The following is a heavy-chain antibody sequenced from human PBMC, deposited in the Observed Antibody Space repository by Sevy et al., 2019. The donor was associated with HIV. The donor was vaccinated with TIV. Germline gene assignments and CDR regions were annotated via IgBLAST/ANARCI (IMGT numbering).Heavy chain of an antibody. D-gene: IGHD2-15*01. CDR3: AKGACSGGSCYWGGDYYYYMDV. V-gene: IGHV3-33*06. CDR1: GFTFSNYG. Sequence: GGSLRLSCAASGFTFSNYGMHWVRQAPGKGLEWVAVIWYDGSNKHYADSVKGRFTISRDNSKNTLYLQMNSLGAEDTAVYYCAKGACSGGSCYWGGDYYYYMDVWGKGTTVTVSS. J-gene: IGHJ6*03. CDR2: IWYDGSNK.